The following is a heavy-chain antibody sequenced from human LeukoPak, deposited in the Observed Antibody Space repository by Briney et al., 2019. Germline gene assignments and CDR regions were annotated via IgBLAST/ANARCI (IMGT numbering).Heavy chain of an antibody. CDR3: AREYAGSMSRWFDP. Sequence: PSETLSLTCTVSGGSISSYYWSWIRQPAGKGLEWIGRIHSSGSTNQNPSLKSRVTMSVDTSKNQFPLKLSSVTAAGTAVYYCAREYAGSMSRWFDPWGQGTLVTVSS. CDR2: IHSSGST. CDR1: GGSISSYY. J-gene: IGHJ5*02. D-gene: IGHD3-10*01. V-gene: IGHV4-4*07.